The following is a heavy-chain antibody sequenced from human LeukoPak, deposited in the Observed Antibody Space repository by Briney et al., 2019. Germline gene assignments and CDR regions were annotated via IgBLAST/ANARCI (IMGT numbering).Heavy chain of an antibody. CDR3: AREVVSSPSYFDS. J-gene: IGHJ4*02. D-gene: IGHD2-15*01. V-gene: IGHV3-53*01. CDR2: FYRGDST. CDR1: GFTFSSYA. Sequence: PGGSLRLSCAASGFTFSSYAMSWVRQAPGKGLEWVSFFYRGDSTYYAESVRGRFTISRDNSKNTLYLLMNSLIPEDTAVYYCAREVVSSPSYFDSWGQGTLVTVSS.